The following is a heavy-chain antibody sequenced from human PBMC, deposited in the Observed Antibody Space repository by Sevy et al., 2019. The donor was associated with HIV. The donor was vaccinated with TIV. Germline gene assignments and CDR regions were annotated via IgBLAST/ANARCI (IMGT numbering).Heavy chain of an antibody. CDR1: GYTFTSYG. CDR2: ISAYNGNT. V-gene: IGHV1-18*01. D-gene: IGHD3-22*01. CDR3: ARTNSMIEAFDI. J-gene: IGHJ3*02. Sequence: ASVKVSCKASGYTFTSYGISWVRQAPGQGLEWMGWISAYNGNTNYGQNLQGRVTMTTDTSTSTAYMELRSLRSDDTAVYYCARTNSMIEAFDIWGQGTMVTVSS.